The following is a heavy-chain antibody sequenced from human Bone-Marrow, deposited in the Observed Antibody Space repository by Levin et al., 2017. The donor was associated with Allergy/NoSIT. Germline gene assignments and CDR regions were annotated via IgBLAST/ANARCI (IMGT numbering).Heavy chain of an antibody. V-gene: IGHV3-21*06. CDR2: ISGGSSRI. CDR1: GLSFSNYD. D-gene: IGHD3-16*01. Sequence: GGSLRLSCAASGLSFSNYDMNWVRQAPGKGLEWVSSISGGSSRIYYADSVKGRFTISRDNAKNSLYLQMNSLRVEDTAVFYCASWAMFYYDGSDFDYFYYGMDVWGQGTTVTVSS. CDR3: ASWAMFYYDGSDFDYFYYGMDV. J-gene: IGHJ6*02.